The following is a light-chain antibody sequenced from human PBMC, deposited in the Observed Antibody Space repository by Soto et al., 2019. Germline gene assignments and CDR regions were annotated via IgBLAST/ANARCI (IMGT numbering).Light chain of an antibody. CDR2: DAS. CDR1: QIVSNY. CDR3: QQRGDWPPVT. V-gene: IGKV3-11*01. J-gene: IGKJ5*01. Sequence: EIVLTQSPATLSLSPGERATLSCRASQIVSNYLAWYQQKPGQAPRLLVYDASNRATGIPARFSGSGSGTDFTLTISSLEPEDFAVYYCQQRGDWPPVTFGQGTRLEIK.